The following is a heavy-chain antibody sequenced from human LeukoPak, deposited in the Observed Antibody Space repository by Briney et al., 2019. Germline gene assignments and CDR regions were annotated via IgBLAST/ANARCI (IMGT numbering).Heavy chain of an antibody. CDR2: ISNDGSNK. CDR3: AKDYCCSTNSCYHNNFDP. D-gene: IGHD2-2*01. CDR1: SLLQKLY. J-gene: IGHJ5*02. V-gene: IGHV3-30*18. Sequence: GGSLSLSCSRWSLLQKLYYVLGPRQAPGKGLEWVALISNDGSNKYYADSVKGRFTISRDNSKNTLSLQMKSLRAEDTGVYYTAKDYCCSTNSCYHNNFDPWGQGTLVIVSS.